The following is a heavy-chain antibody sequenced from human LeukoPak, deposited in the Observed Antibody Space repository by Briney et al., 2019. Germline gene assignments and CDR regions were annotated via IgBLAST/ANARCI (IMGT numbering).Heavy chain of an antibody. CDR1: GGSISSSNW. CDR3: ATRPFGGCSYAYRDY. Sequence: PSGTLSLTCDVSGGSISSSNWWSWVRQPPGKGLEWIGEIYHSGSTNYNPSLKSRVTISVDKSKNQFSLKLTSVTAADTAVYYCATRPFGGCSYAYRDYWGQGTLVTVSS. J-gene: IGHJ4*02. V-gene: IGHV4-4*02. D-gene: IGHD5-18*01. CDR2: IYHSGST.